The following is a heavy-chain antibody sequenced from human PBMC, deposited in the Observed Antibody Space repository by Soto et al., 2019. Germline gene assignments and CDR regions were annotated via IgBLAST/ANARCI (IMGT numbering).Heavy chain of an antibody. D-gene: IGHD2-15*01. CDR3: ARPPGSRTLFAY. J-gene: IGHJ4*02. CDR2: IYPGNSDT. Sequence: GESLKISCQGSGYSFTNYWIGWVRPVPGRGLEWVGIIYPGNSDTRYRPSFQGQVTISADKSITTAYLQWSSLRASDTAIYYCARPPGSRTLFAYWGQGTLVTVSS. CDR1: GYSFTNYW. V-gene: IGHV5-51*01.